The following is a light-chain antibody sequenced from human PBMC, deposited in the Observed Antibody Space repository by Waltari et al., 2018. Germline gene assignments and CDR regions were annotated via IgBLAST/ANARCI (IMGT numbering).Light chain of an antibody. J-gene: IGLJ1*01. Sequence: QSALTQPASVSGSPGQSITISCTGTSSDVGGYNYVSWYQQHPGKAPKLMIYDVSNRPSGVSNRFYGSKSGNTASLTISGLQAEDEADYYCSSYTSSSRYVFGTGTKVTVL. CDR1: SSDVGGYNY. CDR3: SSYTSSSRYV. V-gene: IGLV2-14*01. CDR2: DVS.